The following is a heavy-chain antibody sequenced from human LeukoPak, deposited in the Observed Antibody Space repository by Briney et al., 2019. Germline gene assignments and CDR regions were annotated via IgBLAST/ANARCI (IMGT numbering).Heavy chain of an antibody. V-gene: IGHV4-39*02. Sequence: SETLSLTCTVSGGSISSSSYSWDWIRQAPGKRLEWIGNIFYSGNPLYNPSLKSRVTISVDTSKNHFSLKLSSVTAADTAVYYCARLIEMATIPDYWGQGTLVTVSS. J-gene: IGHJ4*02. CDR3: ARLIEMATIPDY. CDR2: IFYSGNP. CDR1: GGSISSSSYS. D-gene: IGHD5-24*01.